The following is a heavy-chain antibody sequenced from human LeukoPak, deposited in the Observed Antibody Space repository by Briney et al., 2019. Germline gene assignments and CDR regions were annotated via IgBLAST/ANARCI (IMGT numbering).Heavy chain of an antibody. CDR2: IKQDGSEK. CDR3: ARDQRYCSSSSCPWEPFDY. D-gene: IGHD2-2*01. J-gene: IGHJ4*02. CDR1: GFTFSSYW. Sequence: PGGSLRLSCAASGFTFSSYWMSWVRQAPGKGLEWVANIKQDGSEKYYVDPVKGRFTISRDNAKNSLYLQMNSLRADDTAVYYCARDQRYCSSSSCPWEPFDYWGQGTLVTVSS. V-gene: IGHV3-7*05.